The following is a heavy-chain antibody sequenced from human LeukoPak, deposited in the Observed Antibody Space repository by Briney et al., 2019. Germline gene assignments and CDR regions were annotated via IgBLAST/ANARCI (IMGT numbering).Heavy chain of an antibody. CDR3: ARDVWFGPNLPDY. D-gene: IGHD3-10*01. V-gene: IGHV3-74*01. Sequence: GGSLRLSRAASGFTFSSYWMHWVRQAPGKGLVWVSHINTDGSSTNYADSVKGRFTISRDNAKNTLYLQMNSLRAEDTAVYYCARDVWFGPNLPDYWGQGTLVTVSS. CDR2: INTDGSST. CDR1: GFTFSSYW. J-gene: IGHJ4*02.